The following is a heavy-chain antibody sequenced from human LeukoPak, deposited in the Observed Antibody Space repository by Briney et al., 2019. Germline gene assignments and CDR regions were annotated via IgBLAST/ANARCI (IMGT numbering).Heavy chain of an antibody. CDR3: ARETLNYGMDV. CDR2: IHTSGST. CDR1: GGSISSYY. D-gene: IGHD3-16*01. J-gene: IGHJ6*02. V-gene: IGHV4-4*07. Sequence: SETLSLTCTVSGGSISSYYWSWVRQPAGKGLEWIGRIHTSGSTNHNPSLKSRVIVSVDMSNNQFSLKLGSVTAADTAVYYCARETLNYGMDVWGQGTTVTVSS.